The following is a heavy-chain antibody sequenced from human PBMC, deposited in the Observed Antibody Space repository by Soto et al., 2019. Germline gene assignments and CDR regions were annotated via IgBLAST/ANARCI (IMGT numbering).Heavy chain of an antibody. Sequence: PSETLSLTCTVSGGSISSYYWSWIRQPPGKGLEWIGYIYYSGSTNYNPSLKSRVTISVDTSKNQFSLKLSSVTAADTAVYYCAREEAAQPSREFGYNWFDPWGQGTLVTV. D-gene: IGHD3-16*01. CDR1: GGSISSYY. CDR2: IYYSGST. V-gene: IGHV4-59*01. CDR3: AREEAAQPSREFGYNWFDP. J-gene: IGHJ5*02.